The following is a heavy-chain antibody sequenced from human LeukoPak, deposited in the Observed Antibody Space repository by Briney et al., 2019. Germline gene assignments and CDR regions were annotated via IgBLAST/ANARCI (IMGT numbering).Heavy chain of an antibody. CDR3: ARSSGTDSGWWYWFDP. V-gene: IGHV3-21*04. Sequence: GGSLRLSCAASGFTFSNYSMNWVRQAPGKGLEWVSSISSSSTYIYYADSVKGRFTISRDNSKNTLYLQMNSLRAEDTAVYYCARSSGTDSGWWYWFDPWGQGTLVTVSS. J-gene: IGHJ5*02. CDR1: GFTFSNYS. D-gene: IGHD6-19*01. CDR2: ISSSSTYI.